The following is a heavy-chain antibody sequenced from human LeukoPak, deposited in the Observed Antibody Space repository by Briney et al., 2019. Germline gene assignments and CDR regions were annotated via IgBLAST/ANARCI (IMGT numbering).Heavy chain of an antibody. CDR2: IYYSGST. CDR1: GGSISSGDYY. J-gene: IGHJ4*02. D-gene: IGHD3-10*01. V-gene: IGHV4-30-4*01. Sequence: SQTLSLTCTVSGGSISSGDYYWSWIRQPPGKGLEWIGYIYYSGSTYYNPSLKSRVTISVDTSKNQFSLKLSSVTAADTAVYYCARSAFYYYGSGSYRLTSLNYWGQGTLVTVSS. CDR3: ARSAFYYYGSGSYRLTSLNY.